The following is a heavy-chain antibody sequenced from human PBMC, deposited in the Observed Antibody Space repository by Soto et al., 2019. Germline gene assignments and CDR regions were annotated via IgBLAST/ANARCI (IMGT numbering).Heavy chain of an antibody. Sequence: QVQLVQSGAEVKEPGASVRGSCKAFGYTFTAYNSHWLRQSPVQGLEWMGWINAGNGNTRSSRKFQGRVLITRDTSATTAYREVDSMRSADTAIEYCARVVPSVGSVPRFDHWGQGTLITVSS. V-gene: IGHV1-3*01. J-gene: IGHJ5*02. D-gene: IGHD2-8*01. CDR1: GYTFTAYN. CDR2: INAGNGNT. CDR3: ARVVPSVGSVPRFDH.